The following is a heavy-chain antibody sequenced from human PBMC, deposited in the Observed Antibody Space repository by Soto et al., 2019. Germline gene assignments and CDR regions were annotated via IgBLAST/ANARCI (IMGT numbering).Heavy chain of an antibody. CDR1: GFTFSSYS. D-gene: IGHD2-2*01. Sequence: GGSLRLSCAASGFTFSSYSMNWVRQAPGKGLEWVSSISSSSSYIYYADSVKGRFTISRDNAKNSLYLQMNSLRAEDTAVYYCAKETHSGGVPAAIRVYYYYYYMDVWGKGTTVTVSS. CDR2: ISSSSSYI. V-gene: IGHV3-21*01. CDR3: AKETHSGGVPAAIRVYYYYYYMDV. J-gene: IGHJ6*03.